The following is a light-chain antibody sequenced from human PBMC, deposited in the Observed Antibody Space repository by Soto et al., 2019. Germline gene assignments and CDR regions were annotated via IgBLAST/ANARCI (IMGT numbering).Light chain of an antibody. CDR1: SSDDGGYNY. V-gene: IGLV2-14*03. J-gene: IGLJ1*01. Sequence: QSALTQPASVSGSPGQSIAISCTGTSSDDGGYNYVTWYQQHPGKAPKLMIYDVSNRPSGVSDRFSGSKSGNTASLTISGLQAEDEGDYYCNSYTSSSTYVFGTGTKLTVL. CDR2: DVS. CDR3: NSYTSSSTYV.